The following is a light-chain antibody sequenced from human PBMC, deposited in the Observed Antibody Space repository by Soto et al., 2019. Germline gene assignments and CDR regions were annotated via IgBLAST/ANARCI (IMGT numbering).Light chain of an antibody. CDR2: DAT. V-gene: IGKV3-11*01. CDR1: QSVSSTY. Sequence: EIVLTQSPATLSLSPGERATLSCRASQSVSSTYLAWYQQKPGQAPRLLIHDATNRATGIPARFSGSGSGTEFTLTISSLQSEDFGVYYCQQRSNWPRPTFGQGTRLEIK. J-gene: IGKJ5*01. CDR3: QQRSNWPRPT.